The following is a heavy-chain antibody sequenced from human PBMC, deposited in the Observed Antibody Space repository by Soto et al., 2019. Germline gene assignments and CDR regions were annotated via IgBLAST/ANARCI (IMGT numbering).Heavy chain of an antibody. CDR2: ITSKSTTI. Sequence: GGSLRLSCAASGFTFTSYSMNWVRQAPGQGLEWVSYITSKSTTIKYADSVKGRFTVSRDNAKNSLYLQLNSLRDEDTAVYYCAREMGACSDSSCYPGPYDSWGQGTLVTVS. J-gene: IGHJ5*02. V-gene: IGHV3-48*02. CDR3: AREMGACSDSSCYPGPYDS. CDR1: GFTFTSYS. D-gene: IGHD3-16*01.